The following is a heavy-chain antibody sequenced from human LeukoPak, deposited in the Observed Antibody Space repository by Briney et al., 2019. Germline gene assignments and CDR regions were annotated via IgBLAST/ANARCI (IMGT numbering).Heavy chain of an antibody. CDR2: INHSGST. D-gene: IGHD2-15*01. CDR1: GGSFSGYY. V-gene: IGHV4-34*01. Sequence: SETLSLTCAVYGGSFSGYYRSWIRQPPGKWLEWIGEINHSGSTNYNPSLKSRVTISVDTSKNQFSLKLSSVTAADTAVYYCARRICRGGSCYSIDYWGQGTLVTVSS. CDR3: ARRICRGGSCYSIDY. J-gene: IGHJ4*02.